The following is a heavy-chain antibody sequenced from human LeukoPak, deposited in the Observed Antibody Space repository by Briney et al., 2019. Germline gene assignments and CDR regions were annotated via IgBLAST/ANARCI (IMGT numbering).Heavy chain of an antibody. J-gene: IGHJ4*02. V-gene: IGHV4-39*07. CDR1: GGSISSSSYY. D-gene: IGHD5/OR15-5a*01. CDR3: ARVYHYFDY. CDR2: IYYSGST. Sequence: SSETLSLTCTVSGGSISSSSYYWGWIRQPPGKGLEWIGSIYYSGSTYYNPSLKSRVTISVDTSKNQFSLKLSSVTAADTAVYYCARVYHYFDYWGQGTLVTVSS.